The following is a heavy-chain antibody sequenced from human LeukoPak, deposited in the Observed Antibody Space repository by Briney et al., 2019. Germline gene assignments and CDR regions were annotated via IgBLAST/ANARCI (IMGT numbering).Heavy chain of an antibody. V-gene: IGHV3-23*01. J-gene: IGHJ4*02. Sequence: PGGSLRLSCAASGFTFSSYEMNWVRQAPGKGLEWVSAISGSGGSTYYADSVKGRFTISRDNSKNTLYLQMNSLRAEDTAVYYCAKDPARGSLNDYWGQGNLVTVSS. CDR2: ISGSGGST. CDR1: GFTFSSYE. D-gene: IGHD3-10*01. CDR3: AKDPARGSLNDY.